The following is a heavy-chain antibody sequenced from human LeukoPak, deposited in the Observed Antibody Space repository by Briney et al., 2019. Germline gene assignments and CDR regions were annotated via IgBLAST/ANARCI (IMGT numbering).Heavy chain of an antibody. Sequence: ASAKVSCTASGYTFTGYYMHWVRQASGQGLEWMGWINPNSGGTNYAQTFQGRVTMTRDTSISTAYMELSRLRSDDTAVYYCARDDGYSSGWYDYWGQGTLVTVSS. D-gene: IGHD6-19*01. J-gene: IGHJ4*02. CDR1: GYTFTGYY. CDR3: ARDDGYSSGWYDY. CDR2: INPNSGGT. V-gene: IGHV1-2*02.